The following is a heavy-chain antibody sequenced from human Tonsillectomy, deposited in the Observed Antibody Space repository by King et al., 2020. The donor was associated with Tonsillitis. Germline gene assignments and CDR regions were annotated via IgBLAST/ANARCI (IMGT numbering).Heavy chain of an antibody. CDR3: ARVYCGGDSVRPFFAWFDP. D-gene: IGHD2-21*02. Sequence: QLQESGPGLVKASETLSLSCAVSGYSISSGYYWGWSRQPPGKGLEWIGSIYHGGFTYYNPSLKSRVTISMDTSKNQFSLKLSSVTAADTAVYYCARVYCGGDSVRPFFAWFDPWGPGTLVTVSS. V-gene: IGHV4-38-2*01. J-gene: IGHJ5*02. CDR2: IYHGGFT. CDR1: GYSISSGYY.